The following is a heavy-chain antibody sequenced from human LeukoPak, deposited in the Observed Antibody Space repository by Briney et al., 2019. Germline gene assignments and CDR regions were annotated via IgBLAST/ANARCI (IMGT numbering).Heavy chain of an antibody. V-gene: IGHV3-74*01. Sequence: GGSLRLSCATSGFTFSSYWMHWVRQAPGKGLVWVSRIDSDGSSTSYADSVKGRFTISRDNAKNTLYLQMNSLRAEDTAVYYCARDGYDFFYEWYGMDVWGKGTTLTVSS. CDR3: ARDGYDFFYEWYGMDV. D-gene: IGHD5-12*01. CDR1: GFTFSSYW. CDR2: IDSDGSST. J-gene: IGHJ6*04.